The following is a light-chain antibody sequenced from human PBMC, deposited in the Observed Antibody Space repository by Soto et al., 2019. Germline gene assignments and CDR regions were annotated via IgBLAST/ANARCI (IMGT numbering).Light chain of an antibody. CDR3: QQYGSSLRT. CDR2: GAS. CDR1: QSVDIN. Sequence: EIVMTQSPATLSVSPGEGATLSCRASQSVDINLAWYQQKPGQAPRVVVYGASTRATGIPDRFSGSGSGTDFTLTISRLEPEDFAVYYCQQYGSSLRTFSQGTKVDIK. V-gene: IGKV3-20*01. J-gene: IGKJ1*01.